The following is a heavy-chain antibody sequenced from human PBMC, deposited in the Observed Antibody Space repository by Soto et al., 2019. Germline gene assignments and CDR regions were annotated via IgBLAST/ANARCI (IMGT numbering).Heavy chain of an antibody. CDR1: GYTFSGYS. CDR3: ARDGSSSWYYYYYGMDV. D-gene: IGHD6-13*01. Sequence: ASVKVSCKASGYTFSGYSITWVRQAPGQGLEWMGRISGYNGNTNYARTLRGRLTLTTDTSTSTAYMELRSLTSDDTAVYYCARDGSSSWYYYYYGMDVWGQGTTVTVSS. CDR2: ISGYNGNT. V-gene: IGHV1-18*04. J-gene: IGHJ6*02.